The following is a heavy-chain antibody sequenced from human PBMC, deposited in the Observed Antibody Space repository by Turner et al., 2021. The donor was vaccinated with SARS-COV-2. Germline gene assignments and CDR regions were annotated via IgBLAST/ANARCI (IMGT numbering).Heavy chain of an antibody. CDR1: GFTFSDYS. CDR3: ARDGATVTTYFDY. CDR2: ISSSSSYI. V-gene: IGHV3-21*02. J-gene: IGHJ4*02. Sequence: EVQLVESGGGLVKPGGSLRLSCAASGFTFSDYSMNWVRQAPGKGLEWVSSISSSSSYIYYAESVKGRFTISRDNAKNLLYLQMNTLRAEDTAVYYCARDGATVTTYFDYWGQGTLVTVSS. D-gene: IGHD4-4*01.